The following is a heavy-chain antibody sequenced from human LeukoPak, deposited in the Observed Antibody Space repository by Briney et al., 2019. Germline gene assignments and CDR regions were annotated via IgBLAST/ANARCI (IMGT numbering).Heavy chain of an antibody. D-gene: IGHD3-3*01. V-gene: IGHV1-46*01. Sequence: ASVKVSCKASGYTFTSYYMHWVRQAPGQGLEWMGIINTSGGSTSYAQKFQGRVTMTRDMSTSTVYMELSSLRSEDTAVYYCARGLSQNYDFWSGTPPAAFDIWGQGTMVTVSS. CDR3: ARGLSQNYDFWSGTPPAAFDI. J-gene: IGHJ3*02. CDR1: GYTFTSYY. CDR2: INTSGGST.